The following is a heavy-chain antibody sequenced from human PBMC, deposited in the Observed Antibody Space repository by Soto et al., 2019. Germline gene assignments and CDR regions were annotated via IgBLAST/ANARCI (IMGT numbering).Heavy chain of an antibody. CDR3: ARDFALFYDYSATTGFDY. CDR1: GFTFSSYA. CDR2: ISYDGSNK. V-gene: IGHV3-30-3*01. D-gene: IGHD5-12*01. Sequence: GGSLRLSCAASGFTFSSYAMHWVRQAPGKGLEWVAVISYDGSNKYYADSVKGRFTISRDNSKNTLYLQMNSLRAEDTAVYYCARDFALFYDYSATTGFDYWGQGTLVTVSS. J-gene: IGHJ4*02.